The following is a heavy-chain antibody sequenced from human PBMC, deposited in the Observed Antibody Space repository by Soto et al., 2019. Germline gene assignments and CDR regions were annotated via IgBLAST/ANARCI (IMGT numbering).Heavy chain of an antibody. Sequence: QVELVQSGAEVKKPGSSVKASGQASEDTFSNYAISWVRQAPGQGLEWMGGIIPIFGTANYAQKFQGRVTITADTSANTVYWELSSRRSEDTGVYYCASTKYDSIAYYYGYLGLWGRGTLVTVSS. D-gene: IGHD3-22*01. CDR3: ASTKYDSIAYYYGYLGL. J-gene: IGHJ2*01. V-gene: IGHV1-69*06. CDR1: EDTFSNYA. CDR2: IIPIFGTA.